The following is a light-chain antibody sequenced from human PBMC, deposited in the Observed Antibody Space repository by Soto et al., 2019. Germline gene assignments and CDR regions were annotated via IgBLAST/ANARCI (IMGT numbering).Light chain of an antibody. CDR3: HQYGGSPRT. CDR2: GAS. V-gene: IGKV3-20*01. J-gene: IGKJ1*01. Sequence: EIVLTQSPGTLSLSPGERATLSCRASQSVSSSYLAWYQQKPGQAPRLLIYGASSRATGIPDRFSGSGSGTDFTLTISRLEPEDFAVYYCHQYGGSPRTLGQGTKGEIK. CDR1: QSVSSSY.